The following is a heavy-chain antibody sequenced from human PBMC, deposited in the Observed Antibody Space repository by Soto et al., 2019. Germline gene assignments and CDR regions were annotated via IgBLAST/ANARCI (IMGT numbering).Heavy chain of an antibody. CDR1: GDTFTGYY. D-gene: IGHD3-9*01. CDR2: INPNSGGT. V-gene: IGHV1-2*04. CDR3: ARELRYFDWLLTPYYYYGMDV. J-gene: IGHJ6*02. Sequence: ASVKVSCKASGDTFTGYYMHWVRQAPGQGLEWMGWINPNSGGTNYAQKFQGWVTMTRDTSISTAYMELSRLRSDDTAVYYCARELRYFDWLLTPYYYYGMDVWGQGTTVTVSS.